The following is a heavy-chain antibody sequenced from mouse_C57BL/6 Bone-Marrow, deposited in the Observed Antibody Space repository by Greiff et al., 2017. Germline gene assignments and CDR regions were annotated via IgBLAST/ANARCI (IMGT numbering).Heavy chain of an antibody. V-gene: IGHV1-74*01. CDR1: GYTFTSYW. CDR2: IHPSASDT. CDR3: AIGPVVALAMDY. D-gene: IGHD1-1*01. Sequence: VQLQHPGAELVKPGASVKVSCKASGYTFTSYWMHWVKQRPGQGLEWIGRIHPSASDTNYNQKFKGKATLTVDKSSSTAYMQLSSLTSEDSAVYYCAIGPVVALAMDYWGKGTSVTVSS. J-gene: IGHJ4*01.